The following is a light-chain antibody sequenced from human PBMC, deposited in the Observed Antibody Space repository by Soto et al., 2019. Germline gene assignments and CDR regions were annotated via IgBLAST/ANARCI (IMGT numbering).Light chain of an antibody. CDR2: EVS. V-gene: IGLV2-8*01. Sequence: ALTQPPSASGSPGMSVTLSCSGTDNDVGRYDYVSWYQQHPGKAPKLMIYEVSKRPSGVPDRFSASKSGNTASLTVSGVQGEDEADYYCMSYVGGNSVAFGGGTKLTVL. CDR3: MSYVGGNSVA. J-gene: IGLJ2*01. CDR1: DNDVGRYDY.